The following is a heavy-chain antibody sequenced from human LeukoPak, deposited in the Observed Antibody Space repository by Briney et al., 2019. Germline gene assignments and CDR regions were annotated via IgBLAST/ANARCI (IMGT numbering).Heavy chain of an antibody. CDR3: ARGRYSYDSSGYLDY. Sequence: GASVKVSCKAPGYTFTSYGISWVRQAPGQGLEWMGWISAYNGNTNYAQKLQGRVTMTTDTSTSTAYMELRSLRSDDTAVYYYARGRYSYDSSGYLDYWGQGTLVTVSS. CDR2: ISAYNGNT. CDR1: GYTFTSYG. D-gene: IGHD3-22*01. V-gene: IGHV1-18*01. J-gene: IGHJ4*02.